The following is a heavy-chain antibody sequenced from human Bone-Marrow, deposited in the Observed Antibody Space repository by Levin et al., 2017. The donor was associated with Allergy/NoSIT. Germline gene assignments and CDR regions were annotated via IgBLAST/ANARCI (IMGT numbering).Heavy chain of an antibody. CDR3: ARDQFRRATIGARWFDP. J-gene: IGHJ5*02. CDR2: IKEDGSEK. D-gene: IGHD3-10*01. V-gene: IGHV3-7*01. Sequence: GESLKISCAASGFTFSNSWMSWVRQAPGKGLEWVANIKEDGSEKYYVDSVKGRFTISRDNAKNSLYVQMNSLRAEDTAVYYCARDQFRRATIGARWFDPWGQGTLVAVSS. CDR1: GFTFSNSW.